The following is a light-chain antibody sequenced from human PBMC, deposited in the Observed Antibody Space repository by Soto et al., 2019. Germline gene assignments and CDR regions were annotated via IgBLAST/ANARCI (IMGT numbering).Light chain of an antibody. CDR2: ATS. Sequence: DIQMTQSPSSLSASVGDRVTITCRASQTINTWMAWYQQKPGTAPKLLIYATSGLQSGVPSRFSGSGSGTDFTLTISSLQPEDFATYYCQQGYSSLTFGQGTRLEI. CDR3: QQGYSSLT. CDR1: QTINTW. V-gene: IGKV1-39*01. J-gene: IGKJ5*01.